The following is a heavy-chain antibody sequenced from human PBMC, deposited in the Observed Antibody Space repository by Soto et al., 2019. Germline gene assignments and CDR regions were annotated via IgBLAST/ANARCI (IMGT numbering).Heavy chain of an antibody. D-gene: IGHD6-19*01. V-gene: IGHV3-48*02. Sequence: HPGGSLRLSCAASGFKFSIYSMDWVRQAPGKGLEWSAYITSDTKTIKYGDSVKGRFTISRDNAKNSVYLQMNDLSDEDTAVYYCARSVEGHFDYWGQGTVVTVSS. CDR1: GFKFSIYS. CDR2: ITSDTKTI. J-gene: IGHJ4*02. CDR3: ARSVEGHFDY.